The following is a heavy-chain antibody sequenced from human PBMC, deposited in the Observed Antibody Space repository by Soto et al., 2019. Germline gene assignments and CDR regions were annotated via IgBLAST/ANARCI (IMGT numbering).Heavy chain of an antibody. V-gene: IGHV3-33*01. Sequence: GGSLRLSCAASGFTFSSYGMHWVRQAPGKGLEWVAVIWYDGSNKYYADSVKGRFTISRDNSKNTLYLQMNSLRAEDTAVYYCARDYSGSYYGYFDYWGQGTLVTVSS. CDR1: GFTFSSYG. J-gene: IGHJ4*02. D-gene: IGHD1-26*01. CDR2: IWYDGSNK. CDR3: ARDYSGSYYGYFDY.